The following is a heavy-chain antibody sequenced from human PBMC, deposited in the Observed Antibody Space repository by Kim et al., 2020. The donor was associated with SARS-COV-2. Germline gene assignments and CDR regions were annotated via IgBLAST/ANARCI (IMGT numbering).Heavy chain of an antibody. Sequence: AQGFTGRFVFSLDTSVSTAYLQISSLKAEDTAVYYCARAGSWYPNGLDYWGQGTLVTVSS. D-gene: IGHD6-13*01. J-gene: IGHJ4*02. CDR3: ARAGSWYPNGLDY. V-gene: IGHV7-4-1*02.